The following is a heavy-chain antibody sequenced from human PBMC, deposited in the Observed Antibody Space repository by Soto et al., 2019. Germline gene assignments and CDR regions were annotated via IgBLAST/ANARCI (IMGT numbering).Heavy chain of an antibody. CDR2: IIPIFGTA. J-gene: IGHJ4*02. D-gene: IGHD6-25*01. CDR3: ARVNSGAERSFDY. V-gene: IGHV1-69*13. CDR1: GGTFSSYA. Sequence: GASVKVSCKASGGTFSSYAISWVRQAPGQGLEWMGGIIPIFGTANYAQKFQGRVTITADESTSTAYMELSSLRSEDTAVYYCARVNSGAERSFDYWGQGTLVTVSS.